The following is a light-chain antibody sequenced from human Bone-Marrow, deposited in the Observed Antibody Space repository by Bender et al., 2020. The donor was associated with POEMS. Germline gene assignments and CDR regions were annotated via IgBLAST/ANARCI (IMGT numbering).Light chain of an antibody. CDR2: YDS. CDR3: QTWDTSTVV. J-gene: IGLJ1*01. V-gene: IGLV3-21*01. Sequence: YVLTQPPSVSVAPGETARIPCGGTNIGDKSVHWYQQKPGQAPVLVIYYDSDRPSGIPERFSGSNSGNTATLTISGTQAMDEADYYCQTWDTSTVVFGTGTKVTVL. CDR1: NIGDKS.